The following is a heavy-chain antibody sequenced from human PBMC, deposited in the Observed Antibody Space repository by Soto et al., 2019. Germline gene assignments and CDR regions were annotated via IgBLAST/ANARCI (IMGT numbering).Heavy chain of an antibody. CDR3: AGVPGDDGGYYYGMDV. CDR2: IIPIFGTA. D-gene: IGHD3-10*01. CDR1: GGTFSSYA. J-gene: IGHJ6*02. Sequence: GASVKVSCKASGGTFSSYAISWVRQAPGQGLEWMGGIIPIFGTANYAQKFQGRVTITADESTSTAYMELSSLRSEDTAVYYCAGVPGDDGGYYYGMDVWGQGTTVTVSS. V-gene: IGHV1-69*13.